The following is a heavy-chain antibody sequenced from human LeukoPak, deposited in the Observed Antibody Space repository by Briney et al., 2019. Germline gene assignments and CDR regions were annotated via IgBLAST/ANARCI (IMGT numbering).Heavy chain of an antibody. D-gene: IGHD2-2*01. CDR3: ARMVYCSSTSCYSGLKYFDY. J-gene: IGHJ4*02. Sequence: GASVKVSCKASGYTFTGYYMHWVRQAPGQGLEWMGWINPNSGGTNYAQKFQGRVTMARDTSISTAYMELSRLRSDDTAVYYCARMVYCSSTSCYSGLKYFDYWGQGTLVTVSS. CDR1: GYTFTGYY. V-gene: IGHV1-2*02. CDR2: INPNSGGT.